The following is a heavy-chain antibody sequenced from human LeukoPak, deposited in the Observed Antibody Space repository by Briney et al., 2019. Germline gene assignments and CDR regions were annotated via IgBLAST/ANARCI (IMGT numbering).Heavy chain of an antibody. Sequence: ASVKVSCKASGYTFTGYYMHWVRQAPGQGLEWMGLINPNSGGTNYAQKFQGRVTMTRDTSISTAYMELSRLRSDDTAVYYCARDGLYCSGGSCYSGYFDYWGQGTLVTVSS. D-gene: IGHD2-15*01. CDR3: ARDGLYCSGGSCYSGYFDY. CDR2: INPNSGGT. V-gene: IGHV1-2*02. CDR1: GYTFTGYY. J-gene: IGHJ4*02.